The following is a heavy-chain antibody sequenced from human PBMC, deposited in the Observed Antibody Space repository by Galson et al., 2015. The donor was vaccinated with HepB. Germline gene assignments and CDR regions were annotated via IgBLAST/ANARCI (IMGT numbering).Heavy chain of an antibody. CDR1: GFTFSSYA. Sequence: SLRLSCAASGFTFSSYAMRWVRQAPGKGLEYVSAISSNGGSTYYANSVKGRFTISRDNSKNTLYLQMGSLRAEDMAVYYCAREGSSGWFHPAYYFDYWGQGTLVTVSS. D-gene: IGHD6-19*01. CDR3: AREGSSGWFHPAYYFDY. V-gene: IGHV3-64*01. CDR2: ISSNGGST. J-gene: IGHJ4*02.